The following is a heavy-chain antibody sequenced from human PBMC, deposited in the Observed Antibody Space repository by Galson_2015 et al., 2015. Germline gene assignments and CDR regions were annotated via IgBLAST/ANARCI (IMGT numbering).Heavy chain of an antibody. Sequence: SLRLSCAASGFTFSSYWMSWVRQAPGKGLEWVANIKQDGSNKYYADSVKGRFTISRDNSKNTLYLQMNSLRAEDTAVYYCARDKDSSGWELDYWGQGTLVTVSS. CDR3: ARDKDSSGWELDY. J-gene: IGHJ4*02. V-gene: IGHV3-7*01. CDR1: GFTFSSYW. CDR2: IKQDGSNK. D-gene: IGHD6-19*01.